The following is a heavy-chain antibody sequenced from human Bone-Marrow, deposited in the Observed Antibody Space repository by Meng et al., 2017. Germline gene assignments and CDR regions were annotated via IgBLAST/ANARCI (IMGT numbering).Heavy chain of an antibody. V-gene: IGHV1-2*02. CDR3: ARDHTRKQQLVLLGY. J-gene: IGHJ4*02. CDR1: GYTFPDYW. Sequence: ASVKVSCKASGYTFPDYWLHWVRRAPGQGLEWMGWINPNSGGTNYAQKFQGRVTMTRDTSISTAYMELSRLRSDDTAVYYCARDHTRKQQLVLLGYWGQGTLVTVSS. CDR2: INPNSGGT. D-gene: IGHD6-13*01.